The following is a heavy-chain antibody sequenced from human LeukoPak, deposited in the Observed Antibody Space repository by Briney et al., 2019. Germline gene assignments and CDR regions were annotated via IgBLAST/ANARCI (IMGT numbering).Heavy chain of an antibody. CDR1: GFTFSSYE. Sequence: GGSLRLSCAAPGFTFSSYEMNWVRQAPGKGLEWVSYISSSGSTIYYADSVKGRFTISRDNAKNSLYLQMNSLRAEDTSVYYCATWAGAAADFSGPFDDWGQGTLVTVSS. CDR3: ATWAGAAADFSGPFDD. J-gene: IGHJ5*02. CDR2: ISSSGSTI. D-gene: IGHD6-13*01. V-gene: IGHV3-48*03.